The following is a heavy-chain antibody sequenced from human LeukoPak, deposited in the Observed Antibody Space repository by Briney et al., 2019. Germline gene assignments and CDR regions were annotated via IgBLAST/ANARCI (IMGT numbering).Heavy chain of an antibody. CDR1: GGSFSGYY. V-gene: IGHV4-34*01. CDR3: ASRTLRYFDPIT. J-gene: IGHJ3*01. D-gene: IGHD3-9*01. CDR2: INHSGST. Sequence: SETLSLTCAVYGGSFSGYYWSWIRQPPGKGLEWIGEINHSGSTNYTPSLKSRVTISVDTSKNQFSLKLSSVTAADTAVYYCASRTLRYFDPITWGQGTMVTVSS.